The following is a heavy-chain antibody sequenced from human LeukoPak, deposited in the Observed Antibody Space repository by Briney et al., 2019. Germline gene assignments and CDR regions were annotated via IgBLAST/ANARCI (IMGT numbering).Heavy chain of an antibody. Sequence: GGSLRLSCAASGFIFSSSWMSWVRQAPGKGLEWVSSIFPSGGEIHYADSVRGRFTISRGNSKSILSLQMNSLRAEDTAIYYCATYRQVLLPFESWGQGTLVTVSS. J-gene: IGHJ4*02. V-gene: IGHV3-23*01. CDR2: IFPSGGEI. D-gene: IGHD5-18*01. CDR3: ATYRQVLLPFES. CDR1: GFIFSSSW.